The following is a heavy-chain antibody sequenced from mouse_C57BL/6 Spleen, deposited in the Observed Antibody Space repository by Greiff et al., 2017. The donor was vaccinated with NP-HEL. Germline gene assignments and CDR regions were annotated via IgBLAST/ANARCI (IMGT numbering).Heavy chain of an antibody. CDR3: TRGGGYAMDY. CDR1: GYTFTDYE. J-gene: IGHJ4*01. Sequence: QVHVKQSGAELVRPGASVTLSCKASGYTFTDYEMHWVKQTPVHGLEWIGAIDPETGGTAYNQKFKGKAILTADKSSSTAYMELRSLTSEDSAVYYCTRGGGYAMDYWGQGTSVTVSS. V-gene: IGHV1-15*01. CDR2: IDPETGGT.